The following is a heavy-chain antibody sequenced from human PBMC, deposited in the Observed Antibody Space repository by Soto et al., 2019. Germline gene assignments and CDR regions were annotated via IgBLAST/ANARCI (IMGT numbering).Heavy chain of an antibody. CDR1: GGSISSGGYY. J-gene: IGHJ4*02. CDR3: ARRYSSGWIDY. Sequence: TLSLTCTVSGGSISSGGYYWIWIRQHPGKGLEWIGYIYYSGSTFYNPSLKSRITISVDTSKNQFSLKLTSVTAADTAVYYCARRYSSGWIDYWGQGTLVTVSS. D-gene: IGHD6-25*01. CDR2: IYYSGST. V-gene: IGHV4-31*03.